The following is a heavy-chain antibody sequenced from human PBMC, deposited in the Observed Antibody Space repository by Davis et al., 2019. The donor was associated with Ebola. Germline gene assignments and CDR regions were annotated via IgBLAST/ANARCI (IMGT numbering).Heavy chain of an antibody. CDR1: GFTFDDYA. Sequence: PGGSLRLSCAASGFTFDDYAMHWVRQAPGKGLEWVSLISGDGGSTYYADSVKGRFTISRDNSKNSLYLQMKSLITEDTALYYCAKYIKDWLLSVNYYYYGMDVWGQGTTVTVSS. V-gene: IGHV3-43*02. CDR2: ISGDGGST. J-gene: IGHJ6*02. CDR3: AKYIKDWLLSVNYYYYGMDV. D-gene: IGHD3-3*01.